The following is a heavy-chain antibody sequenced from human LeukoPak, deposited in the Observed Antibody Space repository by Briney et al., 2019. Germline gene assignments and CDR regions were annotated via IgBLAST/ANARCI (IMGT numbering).Heavy chain of an antibody. Sequence: PGESLRLSCAASGFTFSSYWMHWVRQTPGKGLMWVSRINSDERSTTYADSVRGRFTISRDNAKNTLYLQMNSLRAEGTAVYYCAGAAASSRGFEYWGQGTLVTVSS. CDR3: AGAAASSRGFEY. CDR2: INSDERST. D-gene: IGHD6-13*01. CDR1: GFTFSSYW. V-gene: IGHV3-74*01. J-gene: IGHJ4*02.